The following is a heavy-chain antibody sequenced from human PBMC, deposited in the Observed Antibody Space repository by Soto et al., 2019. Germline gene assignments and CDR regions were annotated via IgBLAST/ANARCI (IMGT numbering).Heavy chain of an antibody. Sequence: QVRLGQSGADMKKPGASVKVSCKASGYVFSSYGISWVRQAPGQVLEWMGWISAYNGNTNYAQNFPGRVTVTTDTSTTTAYMELRSLRSDDTATYYCARDEGCGEGGEYFLDYWGQGTLVTVSS. V-gene: IGHV1-18*01. D-gene: IGHD3-10*01. J-gene: IGHJ4*02. CDR2: ISAYNGNT. CDR1: GYVFSSYG. CDR3: ARDEGCGEGGEYFLDY.